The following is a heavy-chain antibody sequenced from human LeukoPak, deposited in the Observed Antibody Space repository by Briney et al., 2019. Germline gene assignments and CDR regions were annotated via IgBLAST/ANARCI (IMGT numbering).Heavy chain of an antibody. V-gene: IGHV1-2*02. J-gene: IGHJ4*02. Sequence: ASVKVSCKASGYTFTGYYMHLVRQAPGQGLEWMGWVNPNSGGTNYAQKFQGRGTMTRDTSISTAYMELSRLRSDDTAVYYCARAPDFWSGYLHVWGQGTLVTVSS. CDR1: GYTFTGYY. CDR3: ARAPDFWSGYLHV. D-gene: IGHD3-3*01. CDR2: VNPNSGGT.